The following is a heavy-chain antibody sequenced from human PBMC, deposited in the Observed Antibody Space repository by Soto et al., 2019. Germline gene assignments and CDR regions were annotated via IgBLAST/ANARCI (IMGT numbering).Heavy chain of an antibody. CDR1: GGTFSSYA. CDR3: ASRVRGEAYSYYGMDV. J-gene: IGHJ6*02. CDR2: IIPIFGTA. V-gene: IGHV1-69*13. D-gene: IGHD3-10*02. Sequence: SVKVSCKASGGTFSSYAISWVRQAPGQGLEWMGGIIPIFGTANYAQKFQGRVTITADESTSTAYMELSSLRSEDTAVYYCASRVRGEAYSYYGMDVWGQGTTVTVSS.